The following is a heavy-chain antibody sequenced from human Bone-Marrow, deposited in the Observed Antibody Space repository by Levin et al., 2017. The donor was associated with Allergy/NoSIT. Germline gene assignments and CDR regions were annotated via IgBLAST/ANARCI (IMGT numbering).Heavy chain of an antibody. CDR1: GFTFSSYG. D-gene: IGHD3-3*01. J-gene: IGHJ4*02. V-gene: IGHV3-30*18. CDR3: AKGSRAIWYYFDY. CDR2: ISYDGSNK. Sequence: SCAASGFTFSSYGMHWVRQAPGKGLEWVAVISYDGSNKYYADSVKGRFTISRDNSKNTLYLQMNSLRAEDTAVYYCAKGSRAIWYYFDYWGQGTLVTVSS.